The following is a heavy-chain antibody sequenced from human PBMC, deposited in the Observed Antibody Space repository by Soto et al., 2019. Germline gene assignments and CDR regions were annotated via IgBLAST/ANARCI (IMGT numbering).Heavy chain of an antibody. D-gene: IGHD6-19*01. CDR3: ARDRAGWTYFDY. CDR2: IYYSGST. Sequence: PSETLSPTCTVSGGSISSYYWSWIRQPPGKGLEWIGYIYYSGSTNYNPSLKSRVTTSVDTSKNQFSLKLSSVTAADTAVYYCARDRAGWTYFDYWGQGTLVTVSS. V-gene: IGHV4-59*01. CDR1: GGSISSYY. J-gene: IGHJ4*02.